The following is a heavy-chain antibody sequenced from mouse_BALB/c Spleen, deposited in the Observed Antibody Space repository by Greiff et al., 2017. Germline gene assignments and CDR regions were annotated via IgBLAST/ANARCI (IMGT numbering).Heavy chain of an antibody. CDR3: ASFLYYGSRESPDYFDY. Sequence: EVQLQQSGPGLVKPSQSLSLTCTVTGYSITSDYAWNWIRQFPGNKLEWMGYISYSGSTSYNPSLKSRISITRDTSKNQFFLQLNSVTTEDTATYYCASFLYYGSRESPDYFDYWGQGTTLTVSS. D-gene: IGHD1-1*01. CDR2: ISYSGST. J-gene: IGHJ2*01. V-gene: IGHV3-2*02. CDR1: GYSITSDYA.